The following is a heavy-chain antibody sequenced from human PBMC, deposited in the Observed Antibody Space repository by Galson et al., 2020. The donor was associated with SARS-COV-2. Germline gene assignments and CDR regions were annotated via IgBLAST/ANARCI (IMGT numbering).Heavy chain of an antibody. Sequence: ASVKVSCKASGYTFTSYGISWVRQAPGQGLEWMGWISAYNGNTNYAQKLQGRVTMTTDTSTSTAYMELRSLRSDDTAVYYCARDRAREWELLPFDYWGQGTLVTVSS. CDR2: ISAYNGNT. D-gene: IGHD1-26*01. V-gene: IGHV1-18*01. J-gene: IGHJ4*02. CDR3: ARDRAREWELLPFDY. CDR1: GYTFTSYG.